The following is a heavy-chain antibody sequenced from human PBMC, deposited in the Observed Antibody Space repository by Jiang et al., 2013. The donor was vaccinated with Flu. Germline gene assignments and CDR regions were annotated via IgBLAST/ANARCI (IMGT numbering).Heavy chain of an antibody. D-gene: IGHD3-16*01. CDR2: ISSSSSYT. CDR3: ARDFTYLPLYGHAFDI. CDR1: GFTFSDYY. J-gene: IGHJ3*02. V-gene: IGHV3-11*05. Sequence: VQLVESGGGLVKPGGSLRLSCAASGFTFSDYYMSWIRQAPGKGLEWVSYISSSSSYTNYADSVKGRFTISRDNAKNSLYLQMNSLRAEDTAVYYCARDFTYLPLYGHAFDIWGQGTMVTVSS.